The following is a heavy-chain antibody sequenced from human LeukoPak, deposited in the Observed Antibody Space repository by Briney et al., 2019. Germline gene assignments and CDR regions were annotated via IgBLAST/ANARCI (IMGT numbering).Heavy chain of an antibody. J-gene: IGHJ3*02. D-gene: IGHD4-17*01. Sequence: SETLSLTCAVYGGSFSGYYWSWIRQPPGKGLEWIGQVYYSGSTNYNPSLKSRVTISVDTSKNQFSLKLSSVTAADTAVYYCARAIYGDYIFDAFDIWGQGTMVTVSS. V-gene: IGHV4-34*01. CDR3: ARAIYGDYIFDAFDI. CDR2: VYYSGST. CDR1: GGSFSGYY.